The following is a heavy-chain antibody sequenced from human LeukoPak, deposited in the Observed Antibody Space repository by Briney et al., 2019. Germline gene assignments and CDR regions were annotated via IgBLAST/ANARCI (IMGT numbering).Heavy chain of an antibody. CDR1: GFTFISAW. J-gene: IGHJ6*03. Sequence: PGGSLRLSCAASGFTFISAWMSWVRQAPGKGLEWVGRIKSKADGGAIDYAAPVKGKFTISRDDSKNTLFLQMTNLKTEDTAVYYCTALIQNLREQSYSYMDVWGKGTTVTVSS. CDR3: TALIQNLREQSYSYMDV. V-gene: IGHV3-15*01. CDR2: IKSKADGGAI. D-gene: IGHD3-16*01.